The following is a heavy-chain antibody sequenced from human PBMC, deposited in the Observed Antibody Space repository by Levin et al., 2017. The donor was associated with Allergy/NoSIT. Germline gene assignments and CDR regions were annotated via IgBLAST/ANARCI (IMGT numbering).Heavy chain of an antibody. Sequence: PSETLSLTCTVSGGSIRSADYYWSWIRQPPGKGLEFIGYIYYSGSTYYNPSLKSRVTISVDTSKNQFSLQLGSVTAADTAVYYCARFESSGYSSAFDIWGQGTMVTVSS. CDR3: ARFESSGYSSAFDI. CDR2: IYYSGST. D-gene: IGHD3-22*01. CDR1: GGSIRSADYY. V-gene: IGHV4-30-4*01. J-gene: IGHJ3*02.